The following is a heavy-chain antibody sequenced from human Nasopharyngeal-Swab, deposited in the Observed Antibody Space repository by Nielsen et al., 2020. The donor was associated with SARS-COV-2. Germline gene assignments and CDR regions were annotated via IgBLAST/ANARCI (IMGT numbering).Heavy chain of an antibody. CDR2: IYTSGST. CDR1: GGSISSGSYY. CDR3: ARSYDFWGGYHYNWFDP. D-gene: IGHD3-3*01. V-gene: IGHV4-61*02. J-gene: IGHJ5*02. Sequence: SETLSLTCTVSGGSISSGSYYWSWIRQPAGKGLEWIGRIYTSGSTNYNPSLKSRVTISVDTSKNQFSLKLSSVTAAVTAVYYCARSYDFWGGYHYNWFDPWGQGTLVTVSS.